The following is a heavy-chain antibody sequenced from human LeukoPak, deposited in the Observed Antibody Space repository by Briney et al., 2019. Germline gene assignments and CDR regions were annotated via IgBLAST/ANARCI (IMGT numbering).Heavy chain of an antibody. V-gene: IGHV3-73*01. CDR2: IGSKANSYAT. CDR1: GFTFSGSA. D-gene: IGHD3-10*01. J-gene: IGHJ3*02. Sequence: PGGSLKLSCAASGFTFSGSAMHWVRQASGKGLEWVGRIGSKANSYATAYAASVKGRFTISRDDSKNTAYLQMNSLKTEDTAVYYCTRHSYGSGSYLIERAFDIWGQGTMVTVSS. CDR3: TRHSYGSGSYLIERAFDI.